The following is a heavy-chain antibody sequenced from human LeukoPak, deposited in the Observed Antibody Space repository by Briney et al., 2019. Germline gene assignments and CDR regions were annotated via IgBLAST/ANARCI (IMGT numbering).Heavy chain of an antibody. V-gene: IGHV5-51*01. CDR2: IYPGDSDT. J-gene: IGHJ3*02. Sequence: GESLKISCEGSGYSFTSYWIGWVRQMPGKGLEWMGIIYPGDSDTRYSPSFQGQVTISADKSISTAYLQWSSLKASDTAMYYCARLTSYYDSSGQVDIWGQGTMITVSS. D-gene: IGHD3-22*01. CDR3: ARLTSYYDSSGQVDI. CDR1: GYSFTSYW.